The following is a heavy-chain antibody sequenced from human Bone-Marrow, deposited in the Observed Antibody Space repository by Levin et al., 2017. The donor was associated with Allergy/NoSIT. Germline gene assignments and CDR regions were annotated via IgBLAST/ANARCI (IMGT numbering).Heavy chain of an antibody. CDR2: IKYDGSEK. D-gene: IGHD6-6*01. V-gene: IGHV3-7*01. CDR3: ARDPTYSGSI. J-gene: IGHJ4*02. Sequence: ASVKVSCAASGFTFSSYWMSWVRQAPGRGLEWVANIKYDGSEKYYVDSVKGRFTISRDNAKNSLYLQMNSLRAEDAAVYYCARDPTYSGSIWGQGTLVTVSS. CDR1: GFTFSSYW.